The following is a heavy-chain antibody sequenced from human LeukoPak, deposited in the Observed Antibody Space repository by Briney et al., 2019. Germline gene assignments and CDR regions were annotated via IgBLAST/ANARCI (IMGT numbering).Heavy chain of an antibody. V-gene: IGHV1-2*02. CDR2: INPNTGGT. CDR1: GYIFTGYY. CDR3: ARERESGRTDAFDL. J-gene: IGHJ3*01. D-gene: IGHD3-10*01. Sequence: ASVTVSCKTSGYIFTGYYIHWVRQAPGQGLEWMGWINPNTGGTNYAQDFQGRVTMTRDTYVTTAYMELRSLRSDDTAVFFCARERESGRTDAFDLWGQGTMVTVS.